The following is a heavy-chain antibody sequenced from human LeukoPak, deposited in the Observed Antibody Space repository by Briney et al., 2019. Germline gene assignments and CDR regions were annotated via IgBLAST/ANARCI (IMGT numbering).Heavy chain of an antibody. Sequence: GASVKVSCKASGYTFTGYFMHWVRQAPWEGLEWIGWINPNIGATKYARKFQGRVTMTRDTSISTAYMALSRLSSDDAAVYYCARGQLTDDLDYWGQGTLVTVSS. V-gene: IGHV1-2*02. CDR2: INPNIGAT. J-gene: IGHJ4*02. CDR1: GYTFTGYF. CDR3: ARGQLTDDLDY. D-gene: IGHD1-14*01.